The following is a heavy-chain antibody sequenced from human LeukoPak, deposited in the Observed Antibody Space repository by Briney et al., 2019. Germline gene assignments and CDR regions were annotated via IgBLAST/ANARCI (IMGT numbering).Heavy chain of an antibody. CDR2: IYTSGST. CDR1: GGSISSGSYY. V-gene: IGHV4-61*02. J-gene: IGHJ3*02. CDR3: ARDPLGKDYDFWSGYYHAFDI. Sequence: SQTLSLICTVSGGSISSGSYYWSWIRQPAGKGLEWIGRIYTSGSTNYNPSLKSRVTISVDTSKNQFSLKLSSVAAADTAVYYCARDPLGKDYDFWSGYYHAFDIWGQGTMVTVSS. D-gene: IGHD3-3*01.